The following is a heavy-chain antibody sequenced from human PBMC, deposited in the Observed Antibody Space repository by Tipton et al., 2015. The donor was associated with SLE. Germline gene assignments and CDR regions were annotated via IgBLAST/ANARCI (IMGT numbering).Heavy chain of an antibody. CDR2: IYYSGST. J-gene: IGHJ5*02. CDR3: PIYYHDSTGLHWFDP. Sequence: TLSLTCTVSGGSISSYYWSWIRQPPGKGLEWIGYIYYSGSTNYNPSLKSRVTISVDTSKNQFSLKLSSVTAADTAVYYCPIYYHDSTGLHWFDPWSQGTLVTVSS. CDR1: GGSISSYY. V-gene: IGHV4-59*08. D-gene: IGHD3-22*01.